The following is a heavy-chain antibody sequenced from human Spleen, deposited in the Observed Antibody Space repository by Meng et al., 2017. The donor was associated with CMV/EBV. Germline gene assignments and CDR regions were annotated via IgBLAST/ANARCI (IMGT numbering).Heavy chain of an antibody. V-gene: IGHV3-7*01. D-gene: IGHD2-2*01. CDR1: GFTFSSYW. CDR2: IKQDGSEK. J-gene: IGHJ6*02. CDR3: AREGYCSSTSCYGEDV. Sequence: GESLKISCAASGFTFSSYWMSWVRQAPGKGLEWVANIKQDGSEKYYVDSVKGRFTISRDNAKNSLYLQMNSLRAEDTAVYYCAREGYCSSTSCYGEDVWGQGTTVTVSS.